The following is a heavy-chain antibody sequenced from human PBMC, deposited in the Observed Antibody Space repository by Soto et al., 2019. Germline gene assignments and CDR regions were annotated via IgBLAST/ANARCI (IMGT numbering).Heavy chain of an antibody. CDR2: ISYTGST. J-gene: IGHJ4*02. Sequence: QVQLQESGPGLVKPSETLSLTCTVSRGSFNGYLWSWVRQPPGKGLEWLGHISYTGSTTYHPSLTSRVSISADTSRNQFSLKLTSVTATDTAVYYCARDLPPYGGRAPAGHFHHWGQGTLVTVSS. CDR3: ARDLPPYGGRAPAGHFHH. D-gene: IGHD6-13*01. CDR1: RGSFNGYL. V-gene: IGHV4-59*13.